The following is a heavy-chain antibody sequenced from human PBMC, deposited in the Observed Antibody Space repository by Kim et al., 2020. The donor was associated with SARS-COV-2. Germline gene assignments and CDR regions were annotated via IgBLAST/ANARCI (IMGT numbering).Heavy chain of an antibody. CDR3: ARLRVGDNLDYFFDY. V-gene: IGHV1-3*01. J-gene: IGHJ4*02. D-gene: IGHD1-1*01. Sequence: SQKLQGRVTISRDPSANAVYMDLRSLRSEDTAVYVCARLRVGDNLDYFFDYWGQGALVTVSS.